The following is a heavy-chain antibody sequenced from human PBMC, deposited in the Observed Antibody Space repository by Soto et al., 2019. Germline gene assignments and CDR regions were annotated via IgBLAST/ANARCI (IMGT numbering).Heavy chain of an antibody. V-gene: IGHV3-23*01. CDR1: GLTFSSYG. D-gene: IGHD6-19*01. CDR2: ISGSGGST. CDR3: ASLSVAVADTSGY. J-gene: IGHJ4*02. Sequence: EVQLLESGGGLVQPGGSLRLSCTVSGLTFSSYGMSWVRQAPGKGLEWVSSISGSGGSTYYADSVKGRFTISRDNSKNTLDLQMNSLRGDDTAVYYCASLSVAVADTSGYWGQGILVTVSS.